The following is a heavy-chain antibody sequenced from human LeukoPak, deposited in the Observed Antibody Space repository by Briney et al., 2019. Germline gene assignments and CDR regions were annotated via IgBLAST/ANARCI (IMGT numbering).Heavy chain of an antibody. CDR1: GVTFSSYW. CDR2: IKQDGSEK. J-gene: IGHJ5*02. Sequence: GGSLRLSCAASGVTFSSYWMSWVRQAPGKGLEWVANIKQDGSEKYYVDSVKGRFTISRDNAKNSLYLQMNSLRAEDTAVYYCAREGSAGWFDPWGQGTLVTVSS. V-gene: IGHV3-7*01. CDR3: AREGSAGWFDP. D-gene: IGHD6-13*01.